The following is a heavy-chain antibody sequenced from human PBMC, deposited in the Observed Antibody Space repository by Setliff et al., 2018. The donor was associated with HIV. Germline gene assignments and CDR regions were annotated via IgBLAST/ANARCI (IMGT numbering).Heavy chain of an antibody. CDR2: IYDSGST. Sequence: SETLSLTCTVSGGSISGFYWNWIRQSAGKGLQWIGRIYDSGSTKYNPSLKSRVTMSLDTSKSQISLKLTSVTAADTAMYHCARDDYGYNGKGFDYWGPGTLVTVSS. D-gene: IGHD4-17*01. J-gene: IGHJ4*02. CDR3: ARDDYGYNGKGFDY. CDR1: GGSISGFY. V-gene: IGHV4-4*07.